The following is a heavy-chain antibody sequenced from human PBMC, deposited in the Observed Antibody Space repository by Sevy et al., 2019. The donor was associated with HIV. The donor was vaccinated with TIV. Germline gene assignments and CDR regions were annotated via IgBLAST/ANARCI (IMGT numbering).Heavy chain of an antibody. J-gene: IGHJ4*02. CDR3: ASTCSGGSCYYDY. CDR2: ISSSSSYI. V-gene: IGHV3-21*01. D-gene: IGHD2-15*01. Sequence: GGSLRLSCAASGFTFSSYSMNWVRQAPGKGLEWVSSISSSSSYIYYAYSVKGRFTISRDNAKNSLYLQMNSLRAEDTAVYYCASTCSGGSCYYDYWGQGTLVTVSS. CDR1: GFTFSSYS.